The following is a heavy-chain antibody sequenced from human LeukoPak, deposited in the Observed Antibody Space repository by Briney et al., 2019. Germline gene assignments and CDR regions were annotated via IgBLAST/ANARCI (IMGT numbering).Heavy chain of an antibody. V-gene: IGHV3-48*01. CDR2: ISSSSSTI. CDR3: ARDAPIVVVPADAFDI. Sequence: GSLRLSCAASGFTFSSYSMNWVRQAPGKRLEWVSYISSSSSTIYYANSVKGRFTISRDNAKNSLYLQMNSLRAEDTAVYYCARDAPIVVVPADAFDIWGQGTMVTVSS. D-gene: IGHD2-2*01. J-gene: IGHJ3*02. CDR1: GFTFSSYS.